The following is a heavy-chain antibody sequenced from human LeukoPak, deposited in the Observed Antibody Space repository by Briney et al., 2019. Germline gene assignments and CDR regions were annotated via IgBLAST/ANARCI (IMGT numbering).Heavy chain of an antibody. J-gene: IGHJ3*02. D-gene: IGHD3-22*01. V-gene: IGHV4-59*01. CDR3: ARPNYYDTSGLHAFDI. CDR2: IYYSGGT. Sequence: SETLSLTCTVSGGSISNYYWSWIRQPPGKGLEWIGYIYYSGGTNYNPSLKSRVTISVDTSRNQFSLKLSSVTAADTAVYYCARPNYYDTSGLHAFDIWGQGTMVTVSS. CDR1: GGSISNYY.